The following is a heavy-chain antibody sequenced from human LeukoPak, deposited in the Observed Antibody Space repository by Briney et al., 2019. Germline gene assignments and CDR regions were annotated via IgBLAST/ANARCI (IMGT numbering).Heavy chain of an antibody. J-gene: IGHJ4*02. CDR2: IYPGDSDT. CDR1: GYSFSSYW. D-gene: IGHD2-15*01. CDR3: ARRLVGFDY. V-gene: IGHV5-51*01. Sequence: GEALKISCKGSGYSFSSYWIAWVRQMPGKGLEWMGIIYPGDSDTQYRPSFQGQVTFSADNSINTAYLQWNSLKASDSAMYYCARRLVGFDYWGQGTLVTVSS.